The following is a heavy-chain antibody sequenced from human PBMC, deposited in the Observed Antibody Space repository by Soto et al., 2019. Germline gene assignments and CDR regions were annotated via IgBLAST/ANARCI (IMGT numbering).Heavy chain of an antibody. J-gene: IGHJ4*02. Sequence: GGSLRLSCAASGFTFSSYAMIWVRQAPGKGLEWVSAISGSGGSTYYADSVKGRFTISRDNSKNTLYLQMNSLRAEDTAVYYCAKDPNAGYYYDSSGYLDYWGQGTLVTVSS. CDR1: GFTFSSYA. V-gene: IGHV3-23*01. CDR2: ISGSGGST. D-gene: IGHD3-22*01. CDR3: AKDPNAGYYYDSSGYLDY.